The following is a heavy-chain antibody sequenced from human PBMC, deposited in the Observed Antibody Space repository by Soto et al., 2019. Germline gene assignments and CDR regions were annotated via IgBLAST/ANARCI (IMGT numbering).Heavy chain of an antibody. J-gene: IGHJ3*02. Sequence: QVQLQEPGPGLVKPSQTLSLTCSVSGVAINSGGYYGSWIRHYPGKGLEWCGYIYYTGHTFYNASLKSRVDMSLDTSKHQFSLKLSSVTAAYTAVYYCARGSQLERDALDIWGQGTMVTVSS. V-gene: IGHV4-31*03. CDR3: ARGSQLERDALDI. CDR1: GVAINSGGYY. D-gene: IGHD1-1*01. CDR2: IYYTGHT.